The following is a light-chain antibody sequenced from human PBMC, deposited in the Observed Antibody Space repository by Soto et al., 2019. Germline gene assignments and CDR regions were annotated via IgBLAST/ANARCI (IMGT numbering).Light chain of an antibody. CDR2: AAS. CDR1: QGISNY. Sequence: DIAMTQSPSSLSASVGDRGTITCRASQGISNYLAWYQQRPGKVPKLLIYAASTLQSGVPSRFSGSGSGTDFTLNISSLQPEDGATYYCQKYDSAPWTFGQGTEVEIK. V-gene: IGKV1-27*01. CDR3: QKYDSAPWT. J-gene: IGKJ1*01.